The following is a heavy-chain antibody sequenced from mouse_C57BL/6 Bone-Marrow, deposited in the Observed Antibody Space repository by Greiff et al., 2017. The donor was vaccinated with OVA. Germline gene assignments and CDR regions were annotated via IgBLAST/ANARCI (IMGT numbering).Heavy chain of an antibody. CDR1: GFTFSSYG. V-gene: IGHV5-6*01. Sequence: EVQRVESGGDLVKPGGSLKLSCAASGFTFSSYGMSWVRQTPDKRLEWVATISSGGSYTDYPDSVKGRFTISRDNAKNTLYLPMSSLKSEDTAMYYCARRGVTKAMDYWGQGTSVTVSS. D-gene: IGHD2-2*01. CDR3: ARRGVTKAMDY. J-gene: IGHJ4*01. CDR2: ISSGGSYT.